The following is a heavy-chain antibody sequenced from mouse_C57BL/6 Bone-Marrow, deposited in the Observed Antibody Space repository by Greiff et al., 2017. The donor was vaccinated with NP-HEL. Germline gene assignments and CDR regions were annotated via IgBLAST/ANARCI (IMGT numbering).Heavy chain of an antibody. D-gene: IGHD1-1*01. CDR2: INYDGSST. J-gene: IGHJ1*03. Sequence: EVKLVESEGGLVQPGSSMKLSCTASGFTFSDYYMAWVRQVPEKGLEWVANINYDGSSTYYLDSLKSRFIISRDNAKNILYLQMSSLKSEDTATYYCARYYYGSIWYFDVWGTGTTVTVSS. V-gene: IGHV5-16*01. CDR1: GFTFSDYY. CDR3: ARYYYGSIWYFDV.